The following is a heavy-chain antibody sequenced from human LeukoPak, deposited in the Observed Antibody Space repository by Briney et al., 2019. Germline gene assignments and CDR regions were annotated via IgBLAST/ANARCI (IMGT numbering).Heavy chain of an antibody. D-gene: IGHD3-10*01. Sequence: NPSETLSLTCTVSGGSISSGDYYWSWIRQPPGKGLEWIGYIYYSGSTYYNPSLKSRVTISVDTSKDQFSLKLSSVTAADTAVYYCARDPGHRGPSGLDYWGQGTLVTVSS. CDR2: IYYSGST. CDR3: ARDPGHRGPSGLDY. J-gene: IGHJ4*02. V-gene: IGHV4-30-4*01. CDR1: GGSISSGDYY.